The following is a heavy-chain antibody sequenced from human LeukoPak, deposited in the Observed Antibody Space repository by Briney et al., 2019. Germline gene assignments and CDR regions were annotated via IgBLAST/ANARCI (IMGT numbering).Heavy chain of an antibody. CDR3: AGTYGLYYYYGMDV. V-gene: IGHV3-48*01. D-gene: IGHD3-10*01. CDR1: GFTFSSYS. J-gene: IGHJ6*02. CDR2: ISSSSTI. Sequence: GGSLRLSCAASGFTFSSYSMNWVRQAPGKGLEWISYISSSSTIYYADSVKGRFTISRDSAKNSLYLRMNSLRAEDTAVYYCAGTYGLYYYYGMDVWGQGTTVTVSS.